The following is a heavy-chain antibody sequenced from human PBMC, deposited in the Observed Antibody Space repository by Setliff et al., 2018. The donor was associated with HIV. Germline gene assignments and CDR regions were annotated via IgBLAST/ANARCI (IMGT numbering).Heavy chain of an antibody. CDR2: IIPMFVTA. V-gene: IGHV1-69*13. CDR1: GGSFRFYA. D-gene: IGHD1-1*01. J-gene: IGHJ5*02. Sequence: SVKVSCKASGGSFRFYAFSWVRQAPGQGLEWMGGIIPMFVTANYAQKFQDRVTLTADESTSTAYMELSSLRFEDTAVHYCARAKATRQARPTNCFDPWGQGTLVTVS. CDR3: ARAKATRQARPTNCFDP.